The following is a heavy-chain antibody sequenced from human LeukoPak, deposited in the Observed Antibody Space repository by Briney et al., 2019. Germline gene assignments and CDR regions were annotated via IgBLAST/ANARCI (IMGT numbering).Heavy chain of an antibody. Sequence: GGSLRLSCAASGFIFSSYSMNWVRQAPGKGLEWISCISGGGGNIHYADSVEGRFTISRDNAKNSVYLQMNSLRAEDSAVYYCARDRTSSLSFFDYWGQGTLVTVSS. J-gene: IGHJ4*02. CDR1: GFIFSSYS. D-gene: IGHD1-26*01. CDR2: ISGGGGNI. V-gene: IGHV3-48*01. CDR3: ARDRTSSLSFFDY.